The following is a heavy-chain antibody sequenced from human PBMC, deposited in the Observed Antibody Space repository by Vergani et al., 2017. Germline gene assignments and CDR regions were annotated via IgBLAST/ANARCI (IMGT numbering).Heavy chain of an antibody. Sequence: QVQLVQSGAEVKKPGASVKVSCKASGYTFTSYDINWVRQATGQGLEWMGWTNPNSGNTGYAQKFQGRVTMTRNTSISTADMELSSLRSEDPAVYYWARGIWGPVLVPAAMGYYYYGMDVWGQGTTVTVSS. CDR3: ARGIWGPVLVPAAMGYYYYGMDV. CDR2: TNPNSGNT. V-gene: IGHV1-8*01. J-gene: IGHJ6*02. CDR1: GYTFTSYD. D-gene: IGHD2-2*01.